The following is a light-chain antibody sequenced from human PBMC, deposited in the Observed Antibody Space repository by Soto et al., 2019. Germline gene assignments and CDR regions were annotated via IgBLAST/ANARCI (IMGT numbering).Light chain of an antibody. J-gene: IGLJ1*01. CDR2: NND. CDR3: AAWDDSLNGFYV. CDR1: SSNIGTNS. Sequence: QSVLTQPPSASGTPGQRVTISCSGGSSNIGTNSVNWYQQLPGRAPKLLIYNNDLRPSGVPDRCSGSKSGTSASLAISGLQSEDEADYCCAAWDDSLNGFYVFGIGTKVTVL. V-gene: IGLV1-44*01.